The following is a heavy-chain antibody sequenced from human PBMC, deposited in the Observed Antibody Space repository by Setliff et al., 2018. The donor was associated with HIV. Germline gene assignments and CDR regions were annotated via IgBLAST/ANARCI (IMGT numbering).Heavy chain of an antibody. CDR3: ARARSDWYNVRPYYFDL. D-gene: IGHD6-19*01. CDR1: GASFVGDNH. Sequence: SETLSFTCAVSGASFVGDNHWSWIRQTPERGLEWIAYFMYTDIHYVNYLNYRNPSLASRLSISVDKSKNQFSLTLSSVTAADTAVYYCARARSDWYNVRPYYFDLWGQGTPVTVSS. V-gene: IGHV4-30-4*01. J-gene: IGHJ4*02. CDR2: FMYTDIHYVNYLN.